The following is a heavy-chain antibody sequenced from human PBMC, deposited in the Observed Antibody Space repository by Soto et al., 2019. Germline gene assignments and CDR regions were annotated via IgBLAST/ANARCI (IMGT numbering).Heavy chain of an antibody. CDR3: ARRRSVIVATVYVKGAFDI. J-gene: IGHJ3*02. CDR1: GGSLGGYY. CDR2: HSQRGGG. Sequence: QVQLQQWGAGLLKASETLSLTCGVSGGSLGGYYWSWLRQSPGKGLEWIGDHSQRGGGIYNPSLKSRVTMSVDTSKNQFSLTLRSVTAADTALYYCARRRSVIVATVYVKGAFDIWGQGPLVTVSS. D-gene: IGHD3-10*02. V-gene: IGHV4-34*02.